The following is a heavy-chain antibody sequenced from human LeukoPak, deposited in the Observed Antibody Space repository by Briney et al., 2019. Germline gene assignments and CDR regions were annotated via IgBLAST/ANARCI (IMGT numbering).Heavy chain of an antibody. D-gene: IGHD3-10*01. J-gene: IGHJ4*02. V-gene: IGHV1-18*01. CDR2: ISAYNGNT. CDR3: ARDDGGSGSYYRSRGFRVFDY. CDR1: GYTFTSYG. Sequence: ASVKVSCKASGYTFTSYGISWVRQAPGQGLEWMGWISAYNGNTNYAQKLQGRVTMTTDTSTSTAYMELRSLRSDDTAVYYCARDDGGSGSYYRSRGFRVFDYWGQGTLVTVSS.